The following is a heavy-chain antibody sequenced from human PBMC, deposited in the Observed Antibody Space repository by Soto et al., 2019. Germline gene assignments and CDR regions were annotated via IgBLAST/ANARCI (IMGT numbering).Heavy chain of an antibody. CDR2: INPSVGST. V-gene: IGHV1-46*01. D-gene: IGHD1-26*01. CDR3: ARENGSYGLPDY. J-gene: IGHJ4*02. Sequence: QVQLVQSGAEVKKPGASVKVSCKAPGYTFTSYYLHWVRKAPGQGLGWRGIINPSVGSTSYAQKFQGRVTMTRDTSTSTIYMELSSLRSEDTAVYYCARENGSYGLPDYWGQGTLVTVSS. CDR1: GYTFTSYY.